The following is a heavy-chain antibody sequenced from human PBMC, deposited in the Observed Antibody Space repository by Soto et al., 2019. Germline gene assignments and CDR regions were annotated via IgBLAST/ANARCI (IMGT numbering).Heavy chain of an antibody. J-gene: IGHJ6*02. D-gene: IGHD2-21*02. V-gene: IGHV4-59*02. CDR3: ARGPRGDYYYYYGMDV. Sequence: LSLTCTVSGDSVGSYYWSWIRQPPGRGLEWIGYIYHSGSTNYNPSLSSRVTISVDTPKNQFSLRLSSVTAADTAVYYCARGPRGDYYYYYGMDVWGQGTTVTVSS. CDR2: IYHSGST. CDR1: GDSVGSYY.